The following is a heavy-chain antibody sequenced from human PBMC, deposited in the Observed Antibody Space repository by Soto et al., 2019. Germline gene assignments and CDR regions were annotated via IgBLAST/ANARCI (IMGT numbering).Heavy chain of an antibody. J-gene: IGHJ6*02. Sequence: ASVKVSCKASGYSFTSYGISWVRQAPGQGLEWMGWISAYNGNTNYAQKLQGRATMTTNTSTSTAYMELRRLRSDDTAVYYCARKGYCSGGSCYGYYYGMDVWGQGTTVTV. CDR1: GYSFTSYG. D-gene: IGHD2-15*01. CDR3: ARKGYCSGGSCYGYYYGMDV. CDR2: ISAYNGNT. V-gene: IGHV1-18*01.